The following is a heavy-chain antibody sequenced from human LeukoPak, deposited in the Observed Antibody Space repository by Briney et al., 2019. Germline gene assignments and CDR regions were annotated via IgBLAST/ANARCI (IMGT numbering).Heavy chain of an antibody. CDR3: ARDHPGSGRDGSFDY. CDR2: ISYDGSNK. J-gene: IGHJ4*02. D-gene: IGHD5-24*01. CDR1: GFTFSSYD. Sequence: PGGSLRLSCAASGFTFSSYDMHWVRQAPGKGLEGVAVISYDGSNKYYADSVKGRFTISRDNSKNTLYLQMNSLRAEDTAVYYCARDHPGSGRDGSFDYWGQGTLVTVSS. V-gene: IGHV3-30-3*01.